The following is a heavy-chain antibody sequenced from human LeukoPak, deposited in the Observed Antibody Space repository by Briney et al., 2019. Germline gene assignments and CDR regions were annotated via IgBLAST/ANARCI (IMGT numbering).Heavy chain of an antibody. CDR1: GYTFTSYY. D-gene: IGHD2-8*01. CDR3: ARDQQCTNGVCPNYYYYYMDV. V-gene: IGHV1-46*01. J-gene: IGHJ6*03. Sequence: ASVKVSCKASGYTFTSYYMHWVRQAPGQGLEWMGIIDPSGGSTSYAQKFQGRVTMTRDMSTSTVYMELSSLRYEDTAVYYCARDQQCTNGVCPNYYYYYMDVWGKGTTATVSS. CDR2: IDPSGGST.